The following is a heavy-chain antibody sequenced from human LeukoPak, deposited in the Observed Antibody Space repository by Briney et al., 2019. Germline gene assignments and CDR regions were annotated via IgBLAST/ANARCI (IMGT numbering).Heavy chain of an antibody. CDR3: ATEVSPYYDFWSGYYMDV. CDR2: FDPEDGET. Sequence: ASVKVSCKVSGYTLTELSMHWVRQAPGKGLEWMGGFDPEDGETTYAQKFQGRVTMTEDTSTDTAYMELSSLRSEDTAVYYCATEVSPYYDFWSGYYMDVWGKGTTVTVSS. V-gene: IGHV1-24*01. J-gene: IGHJ6*03. CDR1: GYTLTELS. D-gene: IGHD3-3*01.